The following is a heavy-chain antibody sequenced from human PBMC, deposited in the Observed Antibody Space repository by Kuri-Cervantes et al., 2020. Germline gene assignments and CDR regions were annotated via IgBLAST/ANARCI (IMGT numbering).Heavy chain of an antibody. CDR3: ARQVGGYDY. Sequence: GGSLRLSCAASGFTFSSYWMSWARQAPGKGLEWVAVIWYDGSNKYYADSVKGRFTISRDNSKNTLYLQMNSLRAEDTAVYYCARQVGGYDYWGQGTLVTVSS. D-gene: IGHD3-22*01. CDR2: IWYDGSNK. J-gene: IGHJ4*02. CDR1: GFTFSSYW. V-gene: IGHV3-33*08.